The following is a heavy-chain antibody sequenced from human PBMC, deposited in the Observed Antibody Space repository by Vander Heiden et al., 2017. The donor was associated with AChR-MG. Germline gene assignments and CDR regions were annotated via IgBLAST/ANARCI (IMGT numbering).Heavy chain of an antibody. J-gene: IGHJ5*02. D-gene: IGHD1-7*01. CDR3: TTLSLWNYVLET. CDR2: IKSNSDGGIT. CDR1: GFTYKDAR. Sequence: DVHLVESGGGLVKPWGSLRRSCAVSGFTYKDARRNRVRQAPGKGLEWIGRIKSNSDGGITDHAAPVKGRFTISRDDSKNTLYLQMDSLKTEDTGVYYCTTLSLWNYVLETWGQGSLVTVSS. V-gene: IGHV3-15*01.